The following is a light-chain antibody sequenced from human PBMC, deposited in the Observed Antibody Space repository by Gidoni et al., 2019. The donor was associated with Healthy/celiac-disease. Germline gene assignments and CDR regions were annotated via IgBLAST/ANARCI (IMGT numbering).Light chain of an antibody. V-gene: IGKV1-39*01. CDR2: AAS. J-gene: IGKJ1*01. CDR3: QQSYSTPWT. CDR1: QSISSY. Sequence: DIQMTQSPSSLSASVGDRVTITFRASQSISSYLNWYQQKPWKAPKLLIYAASSLQSGVPSRFSGSGSGTDFTLTISSLQPEDFATYYCQQSYSTPWTFGQGTKVEIK.